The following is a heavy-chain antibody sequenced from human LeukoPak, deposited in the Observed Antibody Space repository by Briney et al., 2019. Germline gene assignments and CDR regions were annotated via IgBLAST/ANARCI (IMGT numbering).Heavy chain of an antibody. J-gene: IGHJ5*02. D-gene: IGHD2-21*01. V-gene: IGHV3-23*01. Sequence: GGCLRLSCAASGFTFSSYAMSWVRQAPGKGLEWVSAISGSGGSTYYADSVKGRFTISRANSKNTLYLQMNSLRAEDTGVYYYAKVSASVVIAIRFGCDPSGQGTMVTVSP. CDR2: ISGSGGST. CDR3: AKVSASVVIAIRFGCDP. CDR1: GFTFSSYA.